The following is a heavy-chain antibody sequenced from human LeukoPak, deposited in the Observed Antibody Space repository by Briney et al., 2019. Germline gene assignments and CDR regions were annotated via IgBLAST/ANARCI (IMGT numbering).Heavy chain of an antibody. J-gene: IGHJ3*02. CDR2: IYSAGST. CDR1: GFTVSSNY. Sequence: GGSLRLSCAASGFTVSSNYMSWVRQAPGKGLEWVSVIYSAGSTYYADSVKGRFTISRDNSKNTLFLQMNSLRAEDTAVYYCARGRRDCSGDCYVAFDIWGQGTMVTVSS. CDR3: ARGRRDCSGDCYVAFDI. D-gene: IGHD2-21*02. V-gene: IGHV3-53*01.